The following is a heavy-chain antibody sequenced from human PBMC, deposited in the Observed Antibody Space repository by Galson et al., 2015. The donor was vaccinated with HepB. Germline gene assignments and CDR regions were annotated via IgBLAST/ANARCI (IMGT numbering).Heavy chain of an antibody. J-gene: IGHJ2*01. V-gene: IGHV3-13*01. D-gene: IGHD1-1*01. Sequence: SLRLSCAASGFTFSSYDMHWVRQVTGKGLEWVSAIGVGSDSNYAASVKGRFTISRENAENTLYLLLNSLRAGDTTVYYCARKGQSDNWNNWYFDLWSRGTLVIVSS. CDR2: IGVGSDS. CDR3: ARKGQSDNWNNWYFDL. CDR1: GFTFSSYD.